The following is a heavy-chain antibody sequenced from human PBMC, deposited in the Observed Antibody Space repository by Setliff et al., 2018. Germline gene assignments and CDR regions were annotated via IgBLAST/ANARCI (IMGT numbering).Heavy chain of an antibody. D-gene: IGHD3-10*01. CDR3: ARVWFGNMDV. CDR1: GLTVSNDF. V-gene: IGHV3-7*03. CDR2: INQDGSEK. Sequence: GGSLRLSCVVSGLTVSNDFMGWVRQAPGKGLEWVANINQDGSEKYYVDSVKGRFTISRDNARNSLYLQMNSLRAEDTAVYYCARVWFGNMDVWGKGTTVTVSS. J-gene: IGHJ6*03.